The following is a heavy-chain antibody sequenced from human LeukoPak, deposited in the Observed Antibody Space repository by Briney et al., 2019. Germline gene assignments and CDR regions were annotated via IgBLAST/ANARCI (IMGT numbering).Heavy chain of an antibody. D-gene: IGHD1-26*01. CDR2: IYYSGST. CDR1: GGALSTFH. J-gene: IGHJ4*02. V-gene: IGHV4-59*08. Sequence: KASENPSLTCSVSGGALSTFHWGWVRQPPRGGLGWVGYIYYSGSTNYNPSLKSRVTISIETPKNQLFLKLSSVTAADTAVYYCARLQNGGSYNHFDYWGQGVLVTVSS. CDR3: ARLQNGGSYNHFDY.